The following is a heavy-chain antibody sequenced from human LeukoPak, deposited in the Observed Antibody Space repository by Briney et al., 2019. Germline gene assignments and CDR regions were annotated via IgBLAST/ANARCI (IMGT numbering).Heavy chain of an antibody. D-gene: IGHD3-9*01. CDR1: GFTFSSHA. J-gene: IGHJ4*02. Sequence: GGSLRLSCAASGFTFSSHAMSWVRQAPGKGLEGVSGISVIRVSTYYAASVKVRFTVSRDNSKNMLYLQMNSLRAEDTAVYYCAHLGYDILTGYYNWGQGTLVFVSS. V-gene: IGHV3-23*01. CDR3: AHLGYDILTGYYN. CDR2: ISVIRVST.